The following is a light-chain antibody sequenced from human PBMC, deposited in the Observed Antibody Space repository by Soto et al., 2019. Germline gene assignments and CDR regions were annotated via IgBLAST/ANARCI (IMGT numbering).Light chain of an antibody. CDR1: SSDVGSYNL. CDR3: CSYAGSSLV. CDR2: EVS. Sequence: QSVLTQPASVSGSPGQSITISCTGTSSDVGSYNLVSWYQQHPGKAPKLMIYEVSKRLSGVSNRFSGSKSGNTASLTISGLQAEDGADYYCCSYAGSSLVFGGGTKVTVL. J-gene: IGLJ2*01. V-gene: IGLV2-23*02.